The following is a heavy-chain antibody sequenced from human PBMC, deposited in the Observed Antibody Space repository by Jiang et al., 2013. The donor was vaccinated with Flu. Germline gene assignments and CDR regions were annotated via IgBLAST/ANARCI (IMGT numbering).Heavy chain of an antibody. Sequence: FTSYAMNWVRQAPGHGLEWMGWINTNTGNPLYAQGFTGRFVFSLDTSVSTAYLQISSLKAEDAAMYYCARDYRAAASNLSHFDFWGQGTRVTVSS. V-gene: IGHV7-4-1*02. CDR3: ARDYRAAASNLSHFDF. CDR1: FTSYA. J-gene: IGHJ4*02. D-gene: IGHD6-13*01. CDR2: INTNTGNP.